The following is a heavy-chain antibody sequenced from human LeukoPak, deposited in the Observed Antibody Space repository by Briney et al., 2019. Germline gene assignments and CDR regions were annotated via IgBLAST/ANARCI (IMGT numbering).Heavy chain of an antibody. V-gene: IGHV4-59*01. Sequence: PSETLSLTCTVSGGSISSYYWSWIRQPPGKGLEWIGYAHYSGSTNYNPSLKSRVTISVDTSKNQFSLKLSSVTAADTAVYYCARTTMVRGTYYMDVWGKGTTVTVSS. CDR3: ARTTMVRGTYYMDV. D-gene: IGHD3-10*01. J-gene: IGHJ6*03. CDR2: AHYSGST. CDR1: GGSISSYY.